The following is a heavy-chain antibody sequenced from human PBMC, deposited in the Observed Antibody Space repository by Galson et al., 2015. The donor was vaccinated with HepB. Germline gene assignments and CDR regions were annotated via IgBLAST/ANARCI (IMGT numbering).Heavy chain of an antibody. D-gene: IGHD3-3*01. CDR1: GGSISSSNW. CDR2: IYHSGST. CDR3: ARVAGQTYYNSWSGLAFDF. V-gene: IGHV4-4*02. J-gene: IGHJ3*01. Sequence: LSLTCVISGGSISSSNWWSWVRQSPGKGLEWIGQIYHSGSTHYNPSLTSRVIISIDKSRNQFSLKLSSVTAADTAVYYCARVAGQTYYNSWSGLAFDFWGQGTMVTVSS.